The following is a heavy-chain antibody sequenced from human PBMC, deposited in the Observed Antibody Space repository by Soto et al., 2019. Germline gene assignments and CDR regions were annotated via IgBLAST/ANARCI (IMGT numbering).Heavy chain of an antibody. J-gene: IGHJ6*02. CDR1: GFTFSKYA. CDR3: AKYVIKSQYHYDGSGYYSDGMDV. CDR2: ISSSGGSP. V-gene: IGHV3-23*01. Sequence: PGGSLRLSCAASGFTFSKYAMSWVRQAPGKGPEWVSGISSSGGSPYYADSVKGRFTISRDNSKNTLYLQMNSPRAEDTAVYYCAKYVIKSQYHYDGSGYYSDGMDVWGRGTTVTVSS. D-gene: IGHD3-22*01.